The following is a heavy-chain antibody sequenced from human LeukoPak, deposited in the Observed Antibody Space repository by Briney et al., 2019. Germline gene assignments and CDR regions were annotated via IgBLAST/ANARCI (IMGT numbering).Heavy chain of an antibody. CDR1: GGSFSGYY. CDR3: AREVAPYYYDSSGRTPGFDY. V-gene: IGHV4-34*01. Sequence: SETLSLTCAVYGGSFSGYYWSWIRQPPGKGLEWIGEINHSGSTNYNPSLKSRVTISVDTSKNQFSLKLSSVTAADTAVYYCAREVAPYYYDSSGRTPGFDYWGQGTLVTVSS. D-gene: IGHD3-22*01. J-gene: IGHJ4*02. CDR2: INHSGST.